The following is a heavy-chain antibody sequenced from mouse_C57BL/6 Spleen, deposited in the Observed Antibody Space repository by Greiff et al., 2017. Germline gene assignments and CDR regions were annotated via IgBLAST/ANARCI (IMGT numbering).Heavy chain of an antibody. V-gene: IGHV1-80*01. CDR1: GYAFSSYW. CDR3: ARSVDRYWYFDV. CDR2: IYPGDGDT. Sequence: QVQLQQSGAELVKPGASVKISCKASGYAFSSYWMNWVKQRPGKGLEWIGQIYPGDGDTNYNGKFKGKATLTADKSSSTAYMQLSSLTSEDSAVYFCARSVDRYWYFDVWGTGTTVTVSS. J-gene: IGHJ1*03.